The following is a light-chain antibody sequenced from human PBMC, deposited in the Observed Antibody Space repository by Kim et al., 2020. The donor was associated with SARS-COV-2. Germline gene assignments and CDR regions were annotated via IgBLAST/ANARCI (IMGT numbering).Light chain of an antibody. V-gene: IGKV1-5*03. J-gene: IGKJ5*01. CDR1: QSFSSW. Sequence: ASVGDRVTITCRASQSFSSWLAWYQQKPGRAPKRLIYQTSSLQSGVPSRFSGSGSGTEFTLTISSLQPDDFATYYCQQHNSYPITFGQGTRLEIK. CDR3: QQHNSYPIT. CDR2: QTS.